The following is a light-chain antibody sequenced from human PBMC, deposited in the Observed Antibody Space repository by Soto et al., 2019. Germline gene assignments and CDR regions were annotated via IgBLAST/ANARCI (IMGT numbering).Light chain of an antibody. CDR2: DAS. V-gene: IGKV3-20*01. CDR1: QSVSSY. CDR3: QQHETLIT. J-gene: IGKJ5*01. Sequence: EIVLTQSPGTLSLSPGERATLSCRASQSVSSYLAWYQQKPGRAPRLLIYDASNRATGIPDRFSGSGSGTDFTLTISRLEPEDFAVYYCQQHETLITFGQGTRLEIK.